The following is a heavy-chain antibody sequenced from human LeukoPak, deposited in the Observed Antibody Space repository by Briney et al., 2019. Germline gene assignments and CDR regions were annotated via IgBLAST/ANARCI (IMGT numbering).Heavy chain of an antibody. CDR2: ISWDGGST. J-gene: IGHJ4*02. D-gene: IGHD3-22*01. CDR1: GFTFDDYT. V-gene: IGHV3-43*01. CDR3: ARGLYDSSGYYYVFDY. Sequence: GGSLRLSCAASGFTFDDYTMHWVRQAPGKGLEWVSLISWDGGSTYYADSVKGRFTISRDNAKNSLYLQMNSLRAEDTAVYYCARGLYDSSGYYYVFDYWGQGTLVTVSS.